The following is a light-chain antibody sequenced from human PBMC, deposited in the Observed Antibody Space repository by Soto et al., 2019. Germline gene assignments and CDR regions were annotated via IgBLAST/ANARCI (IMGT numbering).Light chain of an antibody. Sequence: QSALTQPRSVSGSPGQSVTIACTEIRNNYVSWYQQHPGKVPKVIVYDVTLRPSGVSDRFSGSRSGNTASLAISGLRAEDEADYYCCSYSGTYPEVVFGGGTKLTVL. V-gene: IGLV2-11*01. J-gene: IGLJ2*01. CDR1: RNNY. CDR2: DVT. CDR3: CSYSGTYPEVV.